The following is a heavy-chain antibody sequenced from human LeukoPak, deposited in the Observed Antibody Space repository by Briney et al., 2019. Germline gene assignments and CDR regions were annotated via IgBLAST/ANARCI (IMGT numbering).Heavy chain of an antibody. J-gene: IGHJ4*02. CDR2: ISAYNGNT. Sequence: GASVKVSCKASGGTFSSYGISWVRQAPGQGLEWMGWISAYNGNTNYAQKLQGRVTMTTDTSTSTAYMELRSLRSDDTAVYYCARERPEKYDFWSGYNYYFDYWGQGTLVTVSS. CDR1: GGTFSSYG. CDR3: ARERPEKYDFWSGYNYYFDY. V-gene: IGHV1-18*01. D-gene: IGHD3-3*01.